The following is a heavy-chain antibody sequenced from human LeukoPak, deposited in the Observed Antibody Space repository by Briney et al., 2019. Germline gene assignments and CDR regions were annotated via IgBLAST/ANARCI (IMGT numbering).Heavy chain of an antibody. V-gene: IGHV4-39*07. CDR2: IYYSGST. CDR3: ARVVWGYCSGGSCYYMDV. D-gene: IGHD2-15*01. CDR1: GGSISSSSYY. Sequence: SESLSLTCTVSGGSISSSSYYWGWIRQPRGKGLEWIGSIYYSGSTYYNPSLKSRDTISVDTSKNQFSLKLSSVTAADTAVYYCARVVWGYCSGGSCYYMDVWGQGTTVTVSS. J-gene: IGHJ6*03.